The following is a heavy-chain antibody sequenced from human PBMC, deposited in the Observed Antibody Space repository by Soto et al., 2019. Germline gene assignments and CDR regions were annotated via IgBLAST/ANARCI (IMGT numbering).Heavy chain of an antibody. Sequence: HPGGSLRLSCEASGFRFSSFAMNWVRQAPGKGLEWVSAIGDSGASTYYADSVKGRFAISRDNSRNTLYLQLNSLRAEDTAVYYCAKGVELDVWGNGTTVTVSS. V-gene: IGHV3-23*01. CDR1: GFRFSSFA. J-gene: IGHJ6*04. CDR2: IGDSGAST. CDR3: AKGVELDV. D-gene: IGHD1-26*01.